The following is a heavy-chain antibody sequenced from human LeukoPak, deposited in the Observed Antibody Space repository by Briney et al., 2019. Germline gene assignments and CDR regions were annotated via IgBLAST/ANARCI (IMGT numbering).Heavy chain of an antibody. CDR1: GFTFSSYA. D-gene: IGHD2-21*02. Sequence: GGSLRLSCAASGFTFSSYAMSWVRQAPGKGLEWVSAISGSGGSTYYADSVKGRFTISRDNSKNTLYLQMKSLRAKDTAVYYCTKEPLYCGGDCYEPFDYWGQGTLVTVSS. V-gene: IGHV3-23*01. J-gene: IGHJ4*02. CDR2: ISGSGGST. CDR3: TKEPLYCGGDCYEPFDY.